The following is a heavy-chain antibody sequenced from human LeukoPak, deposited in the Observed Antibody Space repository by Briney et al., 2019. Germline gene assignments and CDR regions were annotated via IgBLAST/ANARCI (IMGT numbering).Heavy chain of an antibody. CDR1: GFTFSTFA. CDR3: ATYRQVLLPFES. CDR2: IFPSGGEI. V-gene: IGHV3-23*01. J-gene: IGHJ4*02. D-gene: IGHD2-8*02. Sequence: GGSLRLSCAASGFTFSTFAMIWVRQPPGKGLEWVSSIFPSGGEIHYADSVRGRFTTSRGNSKSTLSLQMNSLRAEDTAIYYCATYRQVLLPFESWGQGTLVTVSS.